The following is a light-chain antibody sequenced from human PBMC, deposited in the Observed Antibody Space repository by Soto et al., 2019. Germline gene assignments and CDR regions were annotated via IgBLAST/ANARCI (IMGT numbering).Light chain of an antibody. CDR3: MQAKQYPFT. V-gene: IGKV2-24*01. J-gene: IGKJ2*01. CDR1: QSLVDSNGNTY. CDR2: RVS. Sequence: DIVLTQTPLSSPVTLGQPASISCRSSQSLVDSNGNTYLGWLQQRPGQPPRLLIYRVSNRFSGVPDRFSGSGAGTDFTLRISRVQAEDVGIYYCMQAKQYPFTFGQGTKLEIK.